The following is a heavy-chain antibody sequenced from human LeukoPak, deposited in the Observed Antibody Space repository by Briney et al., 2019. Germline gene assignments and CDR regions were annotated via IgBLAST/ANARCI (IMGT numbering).Heavy chain of an antibody. CDR2: INAGNGNT. Sequence: ASVKVSCKASGYTFTIFPIHWVRQAPGQRLEWMGWINAGNGNTKYSQKFQGRVTITRDTSTSTAYMELRSLRSDDTAVYYCARDWDRQRSDVYYYGMDVWGQGTTVTVSS. J-gene: IGHJ6*02. CDR1: GYTFTIFP. CDR3: ARDWDRQRSDVYYYGMDV. V-gene: IGHV1-3*01. D-gene: IGHD6-25*01.